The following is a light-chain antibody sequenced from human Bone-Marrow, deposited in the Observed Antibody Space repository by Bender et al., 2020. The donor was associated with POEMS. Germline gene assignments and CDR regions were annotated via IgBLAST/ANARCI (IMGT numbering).Light chain of an antibody. J-gene: IGLJ2*01. Sequence: QPALTQPASVSGSPGQSITISCTGTSSDVGTYDFVSWYQQHPGKAPKLMIYDVSNRPSGVSNRFSGSKSANTASLTISGLQAEDEADYYCSSYTSSLTLVVFGGGTKLTVL. CDR1: SSDVGTYDF. CDR3: SSYTSSLTLVV. V-gene: IGLV2-14*03. CDR2: DVS.